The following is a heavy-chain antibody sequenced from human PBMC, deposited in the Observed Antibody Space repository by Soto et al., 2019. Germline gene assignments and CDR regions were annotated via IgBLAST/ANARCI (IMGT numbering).Heavy chain of an antibody. Sequence: PSDTLSLTCAVYGGSFSGYYWSWIRQPPGKGLEWIGEINHSGSTNYNPSLKSRVTISVDTSKNQFSLKLSSVTAADTAVYYCARVGSYGDYEYYYYYGMDVWGQGTTVTVSS. CDR2: INHSGST. V-gene: IGHV4-34*01. D-gene: IGHD4-17*01. CDR1: GGSFSGYY. J-gene: IGHJ6*02. CDR3: ARVGSYGDYEYYYYYGMDV.